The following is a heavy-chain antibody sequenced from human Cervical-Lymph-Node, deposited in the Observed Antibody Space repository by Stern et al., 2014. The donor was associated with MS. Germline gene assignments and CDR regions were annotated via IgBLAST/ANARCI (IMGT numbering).Heavy chain of an antibody. J-gene: IGHJ6*02. CDR3: ARRGVRASDGLDV. CDR1: GYSFSNYW. D-gene: IGHD2-8*02. CDR2: MYPGDSDT. V-gene: IGHV5-51*01. Sequence: VQLVESGAEVKKPGESLKISCKGFGYSFSNYWIGWVRQLPGKGLEWMGFMYPGDSDTRYSPAFPGRVTISADTSINTAYLQWSTLEASDTAMYYCARRGVRASDGLDVWGQGTTVTVSS.